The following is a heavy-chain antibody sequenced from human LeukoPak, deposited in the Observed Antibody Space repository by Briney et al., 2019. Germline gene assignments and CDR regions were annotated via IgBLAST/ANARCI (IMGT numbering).Heavy chain of an antibody. CDR1: GFTFSSYA. CDR3: AKEAYGSGSYYDDY. CDR2: ISYDGSNK. D-gene: IGHD3-10*01. V-gene: IGHV3-30-3*01. Sequence: GGSLRLSCAASGFTFSSYAMHWVRQAPGKGLEWVAVISYDGSNKYYADSVKGRFTISRDNSKNTLYLQMNSLRAEDTAVYYCAKEAYGSGSYYDDYWGQGTLVTVSS. J-gene: IGHJ4*02.